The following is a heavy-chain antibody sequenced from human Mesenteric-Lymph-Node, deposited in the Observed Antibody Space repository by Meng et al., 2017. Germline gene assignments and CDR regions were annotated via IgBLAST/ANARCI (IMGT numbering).Heavy chain of an antibody. CDR2: IWYDGTNP. D-gene: IGHD1-1*01. J-gene: IGHJ3*02. CDR3: VTKSQVRTTYAAFDS. Sequence: GESLKISCAASRFIFNDCAIHWVRQAPGKGLEWVALIWYDGTNPYYGDSVKGRSTISGDNSRNTVFLQIHSLSPEDTAVYYCVTKSQVRTTYAAFDSWGRGTMVTVSS. V-gene: IGHV3-30*02. CDR1: RFIFNDCA.